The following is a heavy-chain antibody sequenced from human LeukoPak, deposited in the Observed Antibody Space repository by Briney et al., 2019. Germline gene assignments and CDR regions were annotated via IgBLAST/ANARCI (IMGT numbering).Heavy chain of an antibody. Sequence: PGGSLRLSCAASGFTFSSYAMSWVRQAPGMRPEWVSTINDNGGGTYYADSVKGLFTISRDNSRNTLYLQMNSLRAEYTAVYYCAKDRGYWGQGTLVTVSS. CDR2: INDNGGGT. J-gene: IGHJ4*02. CDR3: AKDRGY. CDR1: GFTFSSYA. V-gene: IGHV3-23*01.